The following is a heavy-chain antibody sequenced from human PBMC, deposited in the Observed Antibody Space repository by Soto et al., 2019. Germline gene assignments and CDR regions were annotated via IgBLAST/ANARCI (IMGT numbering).Heavy chain of an antibody. V-gene: IGHV4-31*03. CDR2: IYYSGST. Sequence: SETLSLTCTVSGGSISSGGYYWSWIRQHPGKGLEWIGYIYYSGSTYYNPSLKSRVTISVDTSKNQFSLKLSSVTAADTAVYYCARGVLLWFGEPPEFDPWGQGTLVTXSS. CDR3: ARGVLLWFGEPPEFDP. D-gene: IGHD3-10*01. CDR1: GGSISSGGYY. J-gene: IGHJ5*02.